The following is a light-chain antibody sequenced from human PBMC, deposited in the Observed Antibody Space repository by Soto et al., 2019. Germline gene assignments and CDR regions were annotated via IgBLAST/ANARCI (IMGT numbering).Light chain of an antibody. CDR3: QQLNSYPPIT. V-gene: IGKV3-15*01. CDR1: QSVSSN. Sequence: EIVMTQSPVTLSVSPGERATLSCRASQSVSSNLAWYQQKPGQAPRLLIYGASTRATGIPARCSGSGSGTEFTLTVSSLQPEDFATYYCQQLNSYPPITFGQGTRLEIK. CDR2: GAS. J-gene: IGKJ5*01.